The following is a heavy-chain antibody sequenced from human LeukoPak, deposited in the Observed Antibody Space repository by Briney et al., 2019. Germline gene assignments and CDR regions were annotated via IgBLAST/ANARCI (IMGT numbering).Heavy chain of an antibody. J-gene: IGHJ6*02. CDR2: IYYDGSNE. CDR1: GFIFSSYG. CDR3: ARDTFYSSGVYGLDV. D-gene: IGHD3-22*01. V-gene: IGHV3-33*01. Sequence: PGRSLRLSCAASGFIFSSYGMHWVRQAPGKGLEWVAVIYYDGSNEYYADSVRGRFTISRDNSKNTLFLQMSSLRAEDTAVYYCARDTFYSSGVYGLDVWGQGTTVTVSS.